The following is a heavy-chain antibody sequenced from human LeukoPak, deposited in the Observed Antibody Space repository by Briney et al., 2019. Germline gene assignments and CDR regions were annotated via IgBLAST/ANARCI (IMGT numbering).Heavy chain of an antibody. J-gene: IGHJ4*02. CDR2: ISYDGSNK. CDR1: GFTFSSYA. CDR3: ARDSNRAFDY. D-gene: IGHD2/OR15-2a*01. Sequence: GGSLRLCCAASGFTFSSYAMHWVRQAPGKGLEWVAVISYDGSNKYYADSVKGRFTISRDNSKNTLYLQMNSLRAEDTAVYYCARDSNRAFDYWGQGTLVTVSS. V-gene: IGHV3-30*01.